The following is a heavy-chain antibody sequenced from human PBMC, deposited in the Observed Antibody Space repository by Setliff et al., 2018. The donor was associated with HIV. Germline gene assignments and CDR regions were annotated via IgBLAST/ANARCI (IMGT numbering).Heavy chain of an antibody. CDR3: ARPHYYDSNGYYQAFDN. CDR1: GFTFSDYS. CDR2: ISSISTTT. Sequence: PGGSLRLSCEASGFTFSDYSMNWVRQAPGKGLEWISYISSISTTTHYADSVKGRFTITRDNAKDSLYLQMNSLRAEDTAVYFCARPHYYDSNGYYQAFDNWGQGTPLTVSS. J-gene: IGHJ4*02. D-gene: IGHD3-22*01. V-gene: IGHV3-48*01.